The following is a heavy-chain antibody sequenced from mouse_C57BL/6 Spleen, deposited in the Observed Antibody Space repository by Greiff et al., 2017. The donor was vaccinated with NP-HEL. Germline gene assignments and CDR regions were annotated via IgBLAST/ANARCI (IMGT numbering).Heavy chain of an antibody. V-gene: IGHV1-76*01. CDR1: GYTFTDYY. CDR2: IYPGSGNT. CDR3: ARKNYGSSYEFAY. J-gene: IGHJ3*01. D-gene: IGHD1-1*01. Sequence: QVQLQQSGAELVRPGASVKLSCKASGYTFTDYYINWVKQRPGPGLEWIARIYPGSGNTYYNEKFKGKATLTAEKSSSTAYMQLSSLTSEDSAVYFCARKNYGSSYEFAYWGQGTLVTVSA.